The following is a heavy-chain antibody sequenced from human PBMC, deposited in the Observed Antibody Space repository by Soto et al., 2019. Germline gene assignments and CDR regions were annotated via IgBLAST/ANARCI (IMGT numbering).Heavy chain of an antibody. J-gene: IGHJ4*02. CDR2: ISGSGGST. CDR3: AKVPYVSGGYAPAPFDY. CDR1: GFTFSSYA. V-gene: IGHV3-23*01. Sequence: GSLRLSCAASGFTFSSYAMSWVRQAPGKGLEWVSAISGSGGSTYYADSVKGRFTISRDNSKNTPYLQMNSLRAEDTAVYYCAKVPYVSGGYAPAPFDYWGQGTLVTVSS. D-gene: IGHD5-12*01.